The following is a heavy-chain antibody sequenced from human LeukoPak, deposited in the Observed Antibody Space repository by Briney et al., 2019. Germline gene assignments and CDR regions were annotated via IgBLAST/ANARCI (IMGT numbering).Heavy chain of an antibody. CDR1: GGSISSSSYY. Sequence: PSETLSLTCTVSGGSISSSSYYWGWIRQPPGKGLEWIGSIYYSGSTYYNPSLKSRVTISVDTSKNQFSLKLSSVTAADTAVYYCARQIRDGGTRHRQGADQEFDYWGQGTLVTVSS. J-gene: IGHJ4*02. V-gene: IGHV4-39*01. CDR2: IYYSGST. CDR3: ARQIRDGGTRHRQGADQEFDY. D-gene: IGHD5-24*01.